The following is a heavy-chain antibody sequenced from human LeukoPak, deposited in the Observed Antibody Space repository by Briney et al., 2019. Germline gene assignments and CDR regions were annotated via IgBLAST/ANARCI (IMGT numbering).Heavy chain of an antibody. Sequence: SQTLSLTCAISGDSVSSNSATWNWIRQSPSRGLEWLGRTYYRSKWYNDYAVSVKSRITINPDTSKNQFSLQLNSVTPEDTAVYYCARDLGAATGTYYYYYYGMDVWGQGTTVTVPS. CDR3: ARDLGAATGTYYYYYYGMDV. D-gene: IGHD6-13*01. V-gene: IGHV6-1*01. CDR2: TYYRSKWYN. J-gene: IGHJ6*02. CDR1: GDSVSSNSAT.